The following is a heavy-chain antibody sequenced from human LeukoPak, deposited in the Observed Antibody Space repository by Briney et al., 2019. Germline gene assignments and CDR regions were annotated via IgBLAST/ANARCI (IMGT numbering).Heavy chain of an antibody. D-gene: IGHD3-22*01. CDR2: INPNSGGT. J-gene: IGHJ5*01. CDR3: AKDGYYYDSSGYYPDS. CDR1: GYTFTGYF. Sequence: ASVKVSCKASGYTFTGYFMYWVRQAPGQGLEWMGWINPNSGGTKYAQKYQGRVTMTRDTSISTAYMGLSRLSSDDTAVYYCAKDGYYYDSSGYYPDSWGQGTLVTVSS. V-gene: IGHV1-2*02.